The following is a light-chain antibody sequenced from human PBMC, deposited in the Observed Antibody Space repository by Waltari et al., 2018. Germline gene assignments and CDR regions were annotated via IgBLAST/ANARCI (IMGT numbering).Light chain of an antibody. CDR3: SSYANSDTWV. CDR2: DVD. J-gene: IGLJ3*02. Sequence: QSALTQPASVSGPSGQSIPISCPGTTRDVGSHNYVSWYQQHPGNAPKLLISDVDKRPSGVSFRFSGSKSGNTASLTISGLQPEDEADYYCSSYANSDTWVFGGGTKLTVL. CDR1: TRDVGSHNY. V-gene: IGLV2-14*03.